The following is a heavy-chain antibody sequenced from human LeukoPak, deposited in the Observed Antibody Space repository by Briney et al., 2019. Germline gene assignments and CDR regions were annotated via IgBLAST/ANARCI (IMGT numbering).Heavy chain of an antibody. CDR1: GGSISSGGYY. CDR3: ARDRAVKNYYYYYGMDV. Sequence: SQTLSLTCTVSGGSISSGGYYWSWIRQHPGKGLEWIGYIYYSGSTNYNPSLKSRVTISVDTSKNQFSLKLSSVTAADTAVYYCARDRAVKNYYYYYGMDVWGQGTTVTVSS. V-gene: IGHV4-61*08. CDR2: IYYSGST. D-gene: IGHD4-17*01. J-gene: IGHJ6*02.